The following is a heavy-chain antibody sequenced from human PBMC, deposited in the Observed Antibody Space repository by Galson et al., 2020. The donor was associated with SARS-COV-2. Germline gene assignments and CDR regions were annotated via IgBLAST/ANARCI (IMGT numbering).Heavy chain of an antibody. J-gene: IGHJ4*02. CDR2: ITWNSGTI. CDR3: AKGPNSYSSAWFGIDF. V-gene: IGHV3-9*01. D-gene: IGHD6-19*01. Sequence: GGSLRLSCAASGFTFDDYAMHWARQAPGKGPEWVSTITWNSGTIAYADSVKGRFTISRDNAKNSLFLQMNSLRAEDTAFYYCAKGPNSYSSAWFGIDFWGQVTLVSVSS. CDR1: GFTFDDYA.